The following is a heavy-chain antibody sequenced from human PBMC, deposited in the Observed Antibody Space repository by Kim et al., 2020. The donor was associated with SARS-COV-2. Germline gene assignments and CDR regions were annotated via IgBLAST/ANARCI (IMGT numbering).Heavy chain of an antibody. Sequence: SETLSLTCAVSGGSISSSNWWSWVRQPPGKGLEWIGEIYHSGSTNYNPSLKSRVTISVDKSKNQFSLKLSSVTAADTAVYYCARDLRGCSGGSCYSSFDYWGQGTLVTVSS. J-gene: IGHJ4*02. V-gene: IGHV4-4*02. CDR2: IYHSGST. CDR3: ARDLRGCSGGSCYSSFDY. CDR1: GGSISSSNW. D-gene: IGHD2-15*01.